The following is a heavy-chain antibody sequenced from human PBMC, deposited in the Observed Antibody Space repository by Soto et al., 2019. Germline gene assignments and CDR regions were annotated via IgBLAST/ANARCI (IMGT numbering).Heavy chain of an antibody. Sequence: PGGSLRLSCAASGFTFSTYALTWVRQAPGKGPEWVSAISPSGHNTYYIDSVKGRFTISRDNSRNTLYLEMNSLRAEDTAVYYCARRTNGYFAYWGQGALVTVSS. CDR3: ARRTNGYFAY. V-gene: IGHV3-23*01. D-gene: IGHD2-8*01. CDR2: ISPSGHNT. J-gene: IGHJ4*02. CDR1: GFTFSTYA.